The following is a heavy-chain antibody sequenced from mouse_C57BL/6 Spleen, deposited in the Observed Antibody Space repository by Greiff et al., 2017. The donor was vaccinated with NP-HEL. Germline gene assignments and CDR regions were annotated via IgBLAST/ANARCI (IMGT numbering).Heavy chain of an antibody. CDR2: IYPSDSET. J-gene: IGHJ2*01. Sequence: QVQLQQPAAELVRPGSSVKLSCKASGYTFTSYWMDWVKQRPGQGLEWIGNIYPSDSETHYNQKFKDKATLTVDKSSSTAYMQLSSLTSEDSAVYYCARSLAYFDYWGQGTTLTVSS. V-gene: IGHV1-61*01. D-gene: IGHD4-1*01. CDR1: GYTFTSYW. CDR3: ARSLAYFDY.